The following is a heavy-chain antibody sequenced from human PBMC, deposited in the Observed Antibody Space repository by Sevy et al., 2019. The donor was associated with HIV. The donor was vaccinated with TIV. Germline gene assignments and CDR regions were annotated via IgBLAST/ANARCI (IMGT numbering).Heavy chain of an antibody. D-gene: IGHD3-10*01. Sequence: ASVKVSCKAFGYTFTDYYMHWVRQAPGQGLEWMGQINPHSGVKNYAQKFQGRVTMTRDTSISTALMELSRLRSDDRAVYYCAREWGITMANAFDIWGQGTMVTVSS. J-gene: IGHJ3*02. CDR1: GYTFTDYY. V-gene: IGHV1-2*06. CDR2: INPHSGVK. CDR3: AREWGITMANAFDI.